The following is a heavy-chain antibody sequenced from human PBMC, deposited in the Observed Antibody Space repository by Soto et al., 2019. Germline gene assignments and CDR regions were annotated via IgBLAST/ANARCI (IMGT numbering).Heavy chain of an antibody. D-gene: IGHD6-25*01. J-gene: IGHJ6*02. CDR3: AKPTRPSTRGYYYYYDMGV. CDR2: ISGSGTGT. V-gene: IGHV3-23*01. Sequence: EVQLLESGGGLIQPGGSVRLSCAASGFTFNTYAMSWVRQAPGKGLEWVSSISGSGTGTHYADSVKGRFIISRDNSKNTLYLQTNSLRGEDTAVYYCAKPTRPSTRGYYYYYDMGVWGQGTTVTVSS. CDR1: GFTFNTYA.